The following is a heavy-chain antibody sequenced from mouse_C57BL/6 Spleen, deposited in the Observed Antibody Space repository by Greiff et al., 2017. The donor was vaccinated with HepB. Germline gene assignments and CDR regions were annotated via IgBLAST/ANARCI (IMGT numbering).Heavy chain of an antibody. CDR1: GYTFTDYN. D-gene: IGHD2-3*01. J-gene: IGHJ3*01. V-gene: IGHV1-39*01. CDR2: INPNYGTT. CDR3: AGWVGYCD. Sequence: EVQLQQSGPELVKPGASVKISCKASGYTFTDYNMNWVKQSTGKSLEWIGVINPNYGTTNYNQKFKGKATLTVDKSSSTAYMQLNSLTSEDSAVYYCAGWVGYCDWGPGVPVTVSA.